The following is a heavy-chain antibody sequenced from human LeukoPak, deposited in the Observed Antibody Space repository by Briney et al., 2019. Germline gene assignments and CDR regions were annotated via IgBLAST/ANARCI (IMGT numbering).Heavy chain of an antibody. CDR2: IYHSGST. Sequence: SETLSLTCTVSGYSISSGYYWGWIRQPPGKGLEWIGSIYHSGSTYYNPSLKSRATISLDTSKNQFSLKLSSVTAADTAVYYCASHSGGYAYWGQGTLVTVSS. V-gene: IGHV4-38-2*02. J-gene: IGHJ4*02. CDR3: ASHSGGYAY. CDR1: GYSISSGYY. D-gene: IGHD5-12*01.